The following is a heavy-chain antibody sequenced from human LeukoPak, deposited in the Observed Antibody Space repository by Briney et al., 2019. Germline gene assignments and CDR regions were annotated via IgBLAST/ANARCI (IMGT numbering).Heavy chain of an antibody. V-gene: IGHV1-8*03. Sequence: ASVKVSCKASGYTFTSYDINWVRQATGQGLEWMGWMNPNSGNTGYAQKFQGRVTITRNTSISTAYMELSSLRSEDTAVYYCARDRVVPPTIRYFDLWGRGTLVTVSS. CDR3: ARDRVVPPTIRYFDL. CDR2: MNPNSGNT. J-gene: IGHJ2*01. D-gene: IGHD2-2*01. CDR1: GYTFTSYD.